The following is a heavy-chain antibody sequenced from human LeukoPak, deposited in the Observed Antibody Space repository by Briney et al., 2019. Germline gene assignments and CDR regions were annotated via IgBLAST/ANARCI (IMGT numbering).Heavy chain of an antibody. CDR2: IYYSGST. V-gene: IGHV4-59*01. Sequence: SETLSLTCTVSGGSISSYYWSWIRQPPGKGLEWIGYIYYSGSTNYNPFLKSRVTISVDTSKNQFSLKLSSVTAADTAVYYCARTIDYSGSYPFDYWGQGTLVTVSS. D-gene: IGHD1-26*01. CDR1: GGSISSYY. CDR3: ARTIDYSGSYPFDY. J-gene: IGHJ4*02.